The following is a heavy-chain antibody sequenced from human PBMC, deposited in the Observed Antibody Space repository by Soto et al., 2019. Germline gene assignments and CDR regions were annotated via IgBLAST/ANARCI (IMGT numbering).Heavy chain of an antibody. Sequence: QVQLQQSGPGLVKPSETLSLTCAVSGGSFGSYSWNWIRQPPGKGLEWIGKIYYSGGTGYNPSIMSRVTLSIDTTKNKLSLKLSSVTAADTAVYYCARDGFYTDRSGPRDDGFDYWGQGTLVTVSA. D-gene: IGHD3-22*01. CDR2: IYYSGGT. CDR3: ARDGFYTDRSGPRDDGFDY. V-gene: IGHV4-59*01. CDR1: GGSFGSYS. J-gene: IGHJ4*02.